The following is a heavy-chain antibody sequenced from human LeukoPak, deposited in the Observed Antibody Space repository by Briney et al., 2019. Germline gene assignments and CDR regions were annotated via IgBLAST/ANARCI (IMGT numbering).Heavy chain of an antibody. D-gene: IGHD5-18*01. CDR2: ISYSGT. J-gene: IGHJ5*02. CDR1: GGPISTYY. V-gene: IGHV4-59*01. Sequence: SSETLSLTCTVSGGPISTYYWNWIRQTPGKGLEWIAFISYSGTNYNPSLKSRVTISMDTSKTQFSLKVDSVTAADTAMYYCARGYRSYDLWGQGTLVTVSS. CDR3: ARGYRSYDL.